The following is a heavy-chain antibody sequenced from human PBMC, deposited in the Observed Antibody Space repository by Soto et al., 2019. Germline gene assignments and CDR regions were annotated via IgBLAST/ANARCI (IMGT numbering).Heavy chain of an antibody. CDR1: GFSLSNARMG. CDR3: ARTVARLDLDY. CDR2: SFSNDET. D-gene: IGHD2-21*01. Sequence: QVTLKEAGPVLVKPTETLTLTCTDSGFSLSNARMGVSWIRQPPGKALEWRAHSFSNDETAYSTTLEAWLTSSKDTSQSQVVLTMATMVPVDTAISQCARTVARLDLDYWGQGTVVTVSS. V-gene: IGHV2-26*01. J-gene: IGHJ4*02.